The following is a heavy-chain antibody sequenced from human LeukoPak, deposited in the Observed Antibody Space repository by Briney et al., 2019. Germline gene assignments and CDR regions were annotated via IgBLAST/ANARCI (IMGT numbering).Heavy chain of an antibody. CDR2: IIPIFGTA. Sequence: GASVKVSCKASGGTFSSYAISWVRQAPGQGLEWMGGIIPIFGTANYAQKFQGRVTITADESTSTAYMELSSLRSEDTAVYYCARDYMATVTTLGYWGQGTLVTVSS. CDR3: ARDYMATVTTLGY. CDR1: GGTFSSYA. V-gene: IGHV1-69*13. J-gene: IGHJ4*02. D-gene: IGHD4-17*01.